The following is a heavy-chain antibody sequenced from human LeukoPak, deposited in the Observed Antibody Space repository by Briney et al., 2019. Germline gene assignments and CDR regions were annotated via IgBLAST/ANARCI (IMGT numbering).Heavy chain of an antibody. J-gene: IGHJ6*02. D-gene: IGHD3-10*01. CDR1: GYTFTGYY. Sequence: ASVKVSCKASGYTFTGYYMHWVRQAPGQGLEWMGWINPNSGGTNYAQKFQGWVTMTRDTSISTAYMELSRLRSEDTAVYYCARERLWFGEIRDGMDVWGQGTTVTVSS. V-gene: IGHV1-2*04. CDR2: INPNSGGT. CDR3: ARERLWFGEIRDGMDV.